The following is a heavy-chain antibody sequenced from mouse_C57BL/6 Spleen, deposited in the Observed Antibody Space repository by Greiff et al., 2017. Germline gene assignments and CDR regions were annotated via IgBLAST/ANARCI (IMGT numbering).Heavy chain of an antibody. V-gene: IGHV5-17*01. Sequence: EVQLVESGGGLVKPGGSLKLSCAASGFTFSDYGMHWVRQAPEKGLEWVAYISSGSSTIYYADTVKGRFTIARDNAKNTLFLQMTSLRSEDTAMYYCAKDAFDYYAMDYWGQGTSVTVSS. J-gene: IGHJ4*01. CDR3: AKDAFDYYAMDY. CDR2: ISSGSSTI. CDR1: GFTFSDYG.